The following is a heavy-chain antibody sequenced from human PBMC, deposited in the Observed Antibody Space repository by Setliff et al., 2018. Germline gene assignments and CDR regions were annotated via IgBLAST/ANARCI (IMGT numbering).Heavy chain of an antibody. J-gene: IGHJ1*01. CDR1: GDSISPYY. V-gene: IGHV4-59*01. D-gene: IGHD3-22*01. CDR2: IYYSGSA. Sequence: PSETLSLTCTVSGDSISPYYWSWIRQPPGEGLEWVGCIYYSGSANYNPSLKSRVTISVDTSKNQFSLKLSSVTAADTAVYYCARVYGGYVQWGHGTLVTVSS. CDR3: ARVYGGYVQ.